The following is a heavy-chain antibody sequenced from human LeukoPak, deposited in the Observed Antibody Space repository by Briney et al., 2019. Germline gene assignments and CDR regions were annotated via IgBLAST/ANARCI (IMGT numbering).Heavy chain of an antibody. Sequence: SETLSLTCTVSGGSISSGSYYWSWIRQPAGKGLEWIGRIYTSGSTNYNPSLKSRVTISADRSKNQFSLNLSSVTAADTAVYYCMRGGIGYDSDYWGQGTLVTVSS. CDR3: MRGGIGYDSDY. V-gene: IGHV4-61*02. CDR1: GGSISSGSYY. J-gene: IGHJ4*02. CDR2: IYTSGST. D-gene: IGHD5-12*01.